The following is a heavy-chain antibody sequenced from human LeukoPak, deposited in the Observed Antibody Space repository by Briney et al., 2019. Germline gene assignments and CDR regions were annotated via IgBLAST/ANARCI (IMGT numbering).Heavy chain of an antibody. Sequence: GGSLRLSCAAPGFTFSSYSMNWVRQAPGKGLEWVSSISSSGTYVYYADSVKGRFSISRDDAKNSLSLQMNSLRADDTAVYYCARDGAGGYGSQHGMDVWGHGTTVTVSS. D-gene: IGHD5-12*01. V-gene: IGHV3-21*01. CDR2: ISSSGTYV. CDR3: ARDGAGGYGSQHGMDV. J-gene: IGHJ6*02. CDR1: GFTFSSYS.